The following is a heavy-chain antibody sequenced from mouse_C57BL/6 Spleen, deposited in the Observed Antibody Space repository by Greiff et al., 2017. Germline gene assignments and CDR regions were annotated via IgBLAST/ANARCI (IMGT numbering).Heavy chain of an antibody. CDR3: TRDRSGTLRFAD. CDR2: ISSGGDYI. Sequence: EVKLVESGEGLVKPGGSLKLSCAASGFTFSSYAMSWVRQTPEKRLEWVAYISSGGDYIYYADTVKGRFTISRDNARNTLYLQMSSLKSEDTAMYYCTRDRSGTLRFADWGQGTLVTVSA. V-gene: IGHV5-9-1*02. D-gene: IGHD4-1*01. J-gene: IGHJ3*01. CDR1: GFTFSSYA.